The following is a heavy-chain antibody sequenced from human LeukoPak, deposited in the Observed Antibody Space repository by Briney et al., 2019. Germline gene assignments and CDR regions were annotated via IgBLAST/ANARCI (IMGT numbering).Heavy chain of an antibody. D-gene: IGHD6-13*01. V-gene: IGHV3-53*01. J-gene: IGHJ5*02. Sequence: GGSLRLSCAASGFTVSSNYMSWVRQAPGKGLEWVSVMYSGGKTYYADSVKGRFTISRDKSKNTLHLQMNSLRAEDTAVYYCVREGYNNTWYRSWGQGTLVTVSS. CDR1: GFTVSSNY. CDR3: VREGYNNTWYRS. CDR2: MYSGGKT.